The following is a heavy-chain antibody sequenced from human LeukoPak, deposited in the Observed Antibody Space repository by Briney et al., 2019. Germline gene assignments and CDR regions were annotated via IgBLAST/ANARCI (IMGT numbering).Heavy chain of an antibody. V-gene: IGHV1-2*02. Sequence: ASVKVSSKPSGYTFTGYYTRWVRQAPGQGLGWRGWINLNSGGTNYAQKSQGRVTMTRDTSISTAYMELSRLRSDDTAVYYCASTYGSGSPLDPYGEAFDIWGQGTRVTVSS. CDR2: INLNSGGT. CDR1: GYTFTGYY. CDR3: ASTYGSGSPLDPYGEAFDI. J-gene: IGHJ3*02. D-gene: IGHD3-10*01.